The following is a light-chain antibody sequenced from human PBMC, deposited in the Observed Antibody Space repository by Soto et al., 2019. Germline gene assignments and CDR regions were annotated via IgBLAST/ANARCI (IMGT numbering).Light chain of an antibody. J-gene: IGKJ1*01. Sequence: EILMTQSPATLSVSPGERATLSCRASQSVSNNLAWYQQKPGQAPRLLMYAVSSRPAGIPARFSGSGSGTEFTLTINSLQSEDFAVYYCQQYNNWPPTWTFGQGTKVEI. CDR1: QSVSNN. V-gene: IGKV3-15*01. CDR2: AVS. CDR3: QQYNNWPPTWT.